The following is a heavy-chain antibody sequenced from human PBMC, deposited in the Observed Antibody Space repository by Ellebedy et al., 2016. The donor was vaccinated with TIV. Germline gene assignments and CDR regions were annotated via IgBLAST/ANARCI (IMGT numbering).Heavy chain of an antibody. CDR1: GGSTSSSSYY. CDR3: ARPLRSTVTTSIYFDY. Sequence: SETLSLTXTVSGGSTSSSSYYWGWIRQPPGKGLEWIGSIYYSGSTYDNPSLKSRVTISIDTSKNQFSLNLSSVTAADTAVYYCARPLRSTVTTSIYFDYWGQGTLVTVSS. V-gene: IGHV4-39*01. J-gene: IGHJ4*02. D-gene: IGHD4-17*01. CDR2: IYYSGST.